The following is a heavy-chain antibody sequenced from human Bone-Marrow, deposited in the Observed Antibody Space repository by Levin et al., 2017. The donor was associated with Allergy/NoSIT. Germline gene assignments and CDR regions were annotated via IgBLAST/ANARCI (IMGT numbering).Heavy chain of an antibody. J-gene: IGHJ4*02. Sequence: GGSLRLSCAASGINFRDAWMSWVRQAPGKGLEWVGRIKSKNDGGTTDYGAPVKGRFTISRDDSNNRLYLQMNSLKSEDTGVYYCTTLGYSGFGSILFFDSWAQGNLVTVSS. CDR3: TTLGYSGFGSILFFDS. CDR1: GINFRDAW. D-gene: IGHD5-12*01. V-gene: IGHV3-15*01. CDR2: IKSKNDGGTT.